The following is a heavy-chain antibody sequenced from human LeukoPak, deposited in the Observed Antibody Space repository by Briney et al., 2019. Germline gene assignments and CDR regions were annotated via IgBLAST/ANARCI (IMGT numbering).Heavy chain of an antibody. CDR3: ARDDYGDKVFDY. J-gene: IGHJ4*02. D-gene: IGHD4-17*01. CDR1: GFTFSSYA. Sequence: SGGSLRLSCAASGFTFSSYAMHWVRQAPGKGLEWVAVISYDGSNKYYADSVKGRFTISRDNSKNTLYLQMNSLRAEDTAVYYCARDDYGDKVFDYWGQGTLVTVSS. CDR2: ISYDGSNK. V-gene: IGHV3-30*04.